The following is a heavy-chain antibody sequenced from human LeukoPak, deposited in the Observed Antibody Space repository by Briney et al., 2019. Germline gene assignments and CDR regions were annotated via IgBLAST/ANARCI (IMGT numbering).Heavy chain of an antibody. CDR2: IYYSGST. Sequence: SETLSLTCTVSGGSISSSSYYWGWIRQPPGKGLERIGSIYYSGSTYYNPSLKSRVTISVDTSKNQFSLKLSSVTAADTAVYYCARAIAAAGTSAFDIWGQGTMVTVSS. D-gene: IGHD6-13*01. CDR1: GGSISSSSYY. V-gene: IGHV4-39*07. CDR3: ARAIAAAGTSAFDI. J-gene: IGHJ3*02.